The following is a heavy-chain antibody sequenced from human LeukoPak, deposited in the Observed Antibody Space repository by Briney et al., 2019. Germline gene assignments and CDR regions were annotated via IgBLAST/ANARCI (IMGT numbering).Heavy chain of an antibody. J-gene: IGHJ4*02. CDR2: INWNGGST. CDR3: ARDIVVVPATPGWSDY. D-gene: IGHD2-2*01. CDR1: GFTFDDYG. V-gene: IGHV3-20*04. Sequence: GGSLRLSCAASGFTFDDYGMSWVRQAPGKGLEWVSGINWNGGSTGYADSVKGRFTISRDNAKNSLYLQMNSLRAEDTALYYCARDIVVVPATPGWSDYWGQGTLVTVSS.